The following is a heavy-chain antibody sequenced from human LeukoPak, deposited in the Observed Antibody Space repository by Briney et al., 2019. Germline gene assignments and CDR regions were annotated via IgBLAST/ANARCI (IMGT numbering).Heavy chain of an antibody. CDR2: INHSGST. Sequence: SETLSLTCAVYGGSFSGYYWSLIRQPPGKGLEWIGEINHSGSTNYNPSLKSRVTISVDTSKNQFSLKLSSVTAADTAVYYCATGYSSSWPFDYWGQGTLVTVSS. J-gene: IGHJ4*02. CDR1: GGSFSGYY. CDR3: ATGYSSSWPFDY. V-gene: IGHV4-34*01. D-gene: IGHD6-13*01.